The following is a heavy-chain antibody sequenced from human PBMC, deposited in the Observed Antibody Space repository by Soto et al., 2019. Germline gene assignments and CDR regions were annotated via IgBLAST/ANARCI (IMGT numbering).Heavy chain of an antibody. V-gene: IGHV3-48*01. Sequence: PGGSLRLSCAASGFTFRNYGMNWVRQAPGKGLEWVSYIGIGSSTKYYADSVKGRFTISRDNTKNSLYLQMNSLRAEDTAVYYCAKDRFGQFCWGQRSLVTGSA. CDR3: AKDRFGQFC. CDR1: GFTFRNYG. J-gene: IGHJ4*02. D-gene: IGHD3-16*01. CDR2: IGIGSSTK.